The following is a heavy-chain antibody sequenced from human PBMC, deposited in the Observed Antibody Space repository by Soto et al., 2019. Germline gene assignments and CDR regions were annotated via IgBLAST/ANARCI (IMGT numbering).Heavy chain of an antibody. D-gene: IGHD3-3*01. CDR2: INHTGGT. V-gene: IGHV4-34*01. J-gene: IGHJ5*02. Sequence: SETLSLTCAVYRGSVNDYYWNWIRQPPGQGLEWIGEINHTGGTHYNPSLKSRVTMSVDTSKNQFSLRLSSVTAADTAIYYCATRITVFGLLIPPFDPWGQGTQVSVCS. CDR3: ATRITVFGLLIPPFDP. CDR1: RGSVNDYY.